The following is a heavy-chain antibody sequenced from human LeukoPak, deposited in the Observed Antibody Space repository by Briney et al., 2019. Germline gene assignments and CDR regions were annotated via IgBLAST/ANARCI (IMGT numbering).Heavy chain of an antibody. J-gene: IGHJ4*02. Sequence: ASETLSLTCAVYGGSFSDYYWSWIRQPPGKGPEWIGEINHSGSTNYNPSLKSRVTISVDTSKNQFSLKLSSVTAADTAVYYCARGGRWLQFWGQGTLVTVSS. CDR1: GGSFSDYY. D-gene: IGHD5-24*01. CDR3: ARGGRWLQF. V-gene: IGHV4-34*01. CDR2: INHSGST.